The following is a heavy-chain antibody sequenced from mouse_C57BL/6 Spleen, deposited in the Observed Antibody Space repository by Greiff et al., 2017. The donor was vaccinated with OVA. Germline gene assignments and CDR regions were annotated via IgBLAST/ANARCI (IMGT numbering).Heavy chain of an antibody. D-gene: IGHD2-14*01. Sequence: EVMLVESGGGLVKPGGSLKLSCAASGFTFSDYGMHWVRQAPGKGLEWVAYISSGSSTIYYADPVKGRFTISRDNAKNTLFLQMTSLRSEDTAMYCCARTRRGYWFDYWGQGTTLTVSS. CDR1: GFTFSDYG. CDR2: ISSGSSTI. J-gene: IGHJ2*01. CDR3: ARTRRGYWFDY. V-gene: IGHV5-17*01.